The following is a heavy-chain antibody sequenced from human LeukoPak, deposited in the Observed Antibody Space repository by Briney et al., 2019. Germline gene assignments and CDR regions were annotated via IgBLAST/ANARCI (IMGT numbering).Heavy chain of an antibody. Sequence: ASVKVSCKASGGTFSSYAISWVRQAPGQGLEWMGRIIPIFGTANYAQKFQGRVTITTNESTSKAYMELSSLRSEDTAVYYCARSRASYGTNFDYWGQGTLVTVSS. CDR3: ARSRASYGTNFDY. J-gene: IGHJ4*02. CDR1: GGTFSSYA. CDR2: IIPIFGTA. V-gene: IGHV1-69*05. D-gene: IGHD4-17*01.